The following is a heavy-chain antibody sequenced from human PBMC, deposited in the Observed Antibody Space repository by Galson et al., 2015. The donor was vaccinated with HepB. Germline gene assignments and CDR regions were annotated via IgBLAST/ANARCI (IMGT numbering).Heavy chain of an antibody. CDR1: GDSVSSTSVA. D-gene: IGHD2-2*01. CDR3: ARSSTRCYLCDYFDY. Sequence: CAISGDSVSSTSVAWNWIRQSPSRGLEWLGRTYYRSKWYSDYAVSVKSRITINPDTSKNQFSLQLNSVTPEDTAVYYCARSSTRCYLCDYFDYWTQGTLVTVSS. V-gene: IGHV6-1*01. CDR2: TYYRSKWYS. J-gene: IGHJ4*02.